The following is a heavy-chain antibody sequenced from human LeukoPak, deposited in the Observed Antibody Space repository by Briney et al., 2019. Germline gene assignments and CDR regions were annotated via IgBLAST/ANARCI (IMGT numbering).Heavy chain of an antibody. CDR3: AKVSIFGVEAYYYYYGMDV. CDR2: ISYDGSNK. V-gene: IGHV3-30*18. Sequence: GGSLRLSCAASGFTFSSYGMHWVRQAPGKGLEWVAVISYDGSNKYYADSGKGRFTISRDNSKNTLYLQMNSLRAEDTAVYYCAKVSIFGVEAYYYYYGMDVWGQGTTVTVSS. J-gene: IGHJ6*02. CDR1: GFTFSSYG. D-gene: IGHD3-3*01.